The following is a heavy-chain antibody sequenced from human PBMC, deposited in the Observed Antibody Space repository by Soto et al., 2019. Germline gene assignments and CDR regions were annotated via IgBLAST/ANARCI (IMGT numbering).Heavy chain of an antibody. CDR3: ARTYGGYPPLYYGMDV. J-gene: IGHJ6*02. CDR1: GFTFSDYY. CDR2: ISSRDNTI. D-gene: IGHD5-12*01. Sequence: QVHLVESGGDLVKPGGSLRLSCAASGFTFSDYYMNWIRQAPGKGLDWVSSISSRDNTIYYADSVQGRFTISRDNAKNSLYLQMNSLRAADTAVYYCARTYGGYPPLYYGMDVWGQGTTVTVSS. V-gene: IGHV3-11*01.